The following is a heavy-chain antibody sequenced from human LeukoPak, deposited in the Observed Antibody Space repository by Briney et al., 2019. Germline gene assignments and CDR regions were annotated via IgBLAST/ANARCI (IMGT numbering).Heavy chain of an antibody. CDR1: GFSLSTSGVG. CDR3: AHTSSYGDHVAFDY. V-gene: IGHV2-5*01. J-gene: IGHJ4*02. CDR2: IYWSDDK. D-gene: IGHD4-17*01. Sequence: SGPTLVKPTQTLTLTCTFSGFSLSTSGVGVGWIRQPPGKALEWVAFIYWSDDKRYSPSLKSRLTITKDTSANQVVLTVTNMDPVDTATYYCAHTSSYGDHVAFDYWGQGTLVTVSS.